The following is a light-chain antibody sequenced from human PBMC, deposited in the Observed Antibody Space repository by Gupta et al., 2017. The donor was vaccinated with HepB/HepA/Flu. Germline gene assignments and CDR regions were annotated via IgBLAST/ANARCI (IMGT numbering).Light chain of an antibody. J-gene: IGKJ2*01. CDR1: QRVGDN. Sequence: DIVMTQSPATLSVSPGERATLSCRASQRVGDNLAWYQQKPGQAPRLLIFGASTRATDIPARFSGSGSGTEFTLTSSSRQSEDFAVYYWQHDNSWNIFGQGTKLEIK. CDR2: GAS. CDR3: QHDNSWNI. V-gene: IGKV3-15*01.